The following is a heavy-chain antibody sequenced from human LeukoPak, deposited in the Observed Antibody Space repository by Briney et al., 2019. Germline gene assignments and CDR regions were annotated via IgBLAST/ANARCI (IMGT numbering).Heavy chain of an antibody. CDR3: ARDLRDGSLSSGWPPY. V-gene: IGHV3-48*04. CDR2: ISSSSSTI. D-gene: IGHD6-19*01. Sequence: AGGSLRLSCAASGFTFNSYSMNWVRQAPGKGLEWVSYISSSSSTIYYADSVKGRFTISRDNAKNSLYLQMNSLRAEDTAVYYCARDLRDGSLSSGWPPYWGQGTLVTVSS. CDR1: GFTFNSYS. J-gene: IGHJ4*02.